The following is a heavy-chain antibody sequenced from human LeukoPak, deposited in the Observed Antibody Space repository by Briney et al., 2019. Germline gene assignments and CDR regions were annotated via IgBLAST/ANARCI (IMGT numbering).Heavy chain of an antibody. CDR3: AKEFPSGATRDLDY. CDR1: GYSFTASY. CDR2: INPSSGGT. Sequence: ASVKVSCQASGYSFTASYKHWVRQAPGQGLEWLGWINPSSGGTKYAPKFQGRVTLTRDTSINTAYMELTSLRSDDTAMYYCAKEFPSGATRDLDYWGQGTLVTVSS. V-gene: IGHV1-2*02. D-gene: IGHD1-26*01. J-gene: IGHJ4*02.